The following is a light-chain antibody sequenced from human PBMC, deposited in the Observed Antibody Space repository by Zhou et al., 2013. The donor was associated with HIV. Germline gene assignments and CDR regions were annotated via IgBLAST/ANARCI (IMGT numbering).Light chain of an antibody. CDR1: QSVSSAY. J-gene: IGKJ3*01. Sequence: EIVLTQSPGTLSLSPGERATLSCRASQSVSSAYLAWHQQKPGQAPRLLIYGTSTRATNIPDRFSGSGSGTDFTLTISRLEPEDFAVYFCQQYGGSPPFTFGPGTILDIK. CDR3: QQYGGSPPFT. V-gene: IGKV3-20*01. CDR2: GTS.